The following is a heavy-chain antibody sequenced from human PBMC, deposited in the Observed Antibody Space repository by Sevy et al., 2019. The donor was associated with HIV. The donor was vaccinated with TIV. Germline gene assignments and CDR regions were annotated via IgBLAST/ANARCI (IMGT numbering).Heavy chain of an antibody. D-gene: IGHD1-26*01. CDR3: AGENAWGRGYS. J-gene: IGHJ4*02. CDR1: GGSITSLY. Sequence: SETLSLTCTVSGGSITSLYWNWIRQPPGKGLEWIANIYYNGHINYNPPLKSRVTLSLDTSKNKFSLRLRSVTAADTAMYYCAGENAWGRGYSWGQGTLVTVSS. CDR2: IYYNGHI. V-gene: IGHV4-59*08.